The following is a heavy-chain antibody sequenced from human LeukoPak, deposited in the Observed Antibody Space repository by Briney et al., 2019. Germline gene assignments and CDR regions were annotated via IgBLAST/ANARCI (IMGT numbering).Heavy chain of an antibody. D-gene: IGHD2-21*01. J-gene: IGHJ6*03. V-gene: IGHV1-24*01. CDR2: FDPKDGET. CDR3: ATGVYCATTTCPGYGNYCYFMVV. Sequence: ASVKVSCKVSGFTLSELSMHWVRRAPGKGLEWVGGFDPKDGETVYAERLRDRVILTDDRSSNTAYMDLSSLGADDTAVYYCATGVYCATTTCPGYGNYCYFMVVWGEGPTVTV. CDR1: GFTLSELS.